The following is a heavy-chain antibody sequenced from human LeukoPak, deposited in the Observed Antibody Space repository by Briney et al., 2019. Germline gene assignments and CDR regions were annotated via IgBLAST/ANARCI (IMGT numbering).Heavy chain of an antibody. CDR1: GGSFSGYY. CDR2: INHSGST. D-gene: IGHD3-10*01. CDR3: ARGGSGTYYNVAY. V-gene: IGHV4-34*01. J-gene: IGHJ4*02. Sequence: SETLSLTCAVYGGSFSGYYWSWIRQPPGKGLEWMGEINHSGSTNYNPSLKSGVIISVDTSKNQFSLRLSSVTAADTAVYYCARGGSGTYYNVAYWGQGTLVTVSS.